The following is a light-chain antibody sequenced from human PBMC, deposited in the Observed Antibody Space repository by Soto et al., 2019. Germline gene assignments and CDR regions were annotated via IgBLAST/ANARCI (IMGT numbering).Light chain of an antibody. V-gene: IGKV3D-15*01. CDR2: DAS. J-gene: IGKJ1*01. CDR3: QQYKDYWT. Sequence: EIVMTQSPATLSVSPGERATLSCRASQSVSSYLAWYQQKPGQAPRLLIYDASNRATGIPARFSGSGSGTDFTLTISSLQPDDFATYYCQQYKDYWTFGQGTKVDIK. CDR1: QSVSSY.